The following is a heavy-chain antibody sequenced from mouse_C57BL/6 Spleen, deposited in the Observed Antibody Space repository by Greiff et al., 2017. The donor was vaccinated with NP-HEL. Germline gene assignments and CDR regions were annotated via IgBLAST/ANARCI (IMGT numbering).Heavy chain of an antibody. CDR2: IDPSDSYT. J-gene: IGHJ4*01. Sequence: QVQLQQPGAELVMPGASVKLSCKASGYTFTSYWMHWVKQRPGQGLEWIGDIDPSDSYTNYNQKFKGKSTLTVDKSSSTAYMQLSSLTSEDSAVYSCARWGYSNFMDYWGQGTSVTVSS. D-gene: IGHD2-5*01. CDR1: GYTFTSYW. V-gene: IGHV1-69*01. CDR3: ARWGYSNFMDY.